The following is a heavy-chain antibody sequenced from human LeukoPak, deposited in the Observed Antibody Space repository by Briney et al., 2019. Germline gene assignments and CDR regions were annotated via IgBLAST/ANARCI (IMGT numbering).Heavy chain of an antibody. Sequence: GESLKISCKSFGYRFTSFWIGLGRQMPGKGLEWMGIISPGDSETRYSPSFQGQVTISADKSISTAYLQWSSLKASDTAMYYCARHTYGDYYCDTWGQGTLVTVSS. V-gene: IGHV5-51*01. CDR1: GYRFTSFW. D-gene: IGHD4-17*01. J-gene: IGHJ4*02. CDR3: ARHTYGDYYCDT. CDR2: ISPGDSET.